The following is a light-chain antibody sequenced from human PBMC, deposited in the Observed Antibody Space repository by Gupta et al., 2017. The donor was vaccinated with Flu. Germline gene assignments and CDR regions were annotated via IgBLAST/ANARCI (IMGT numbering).Light chain of an antibody. V-gene: IGLV1-51*01. J-gene: IGLJ3*02. CDR3: GTWDTALRTRM. CDR1: TSNIKENY. Sequence: MVTISCSGSTSNIKENYVSWYQQFPGTAPKLLIYDDNKRPSGIPDRFSASKSGTSATLAITGLQTGDEADYYCGTWDTALRTRMFGGGTTVTVL. CDR2: DDN.